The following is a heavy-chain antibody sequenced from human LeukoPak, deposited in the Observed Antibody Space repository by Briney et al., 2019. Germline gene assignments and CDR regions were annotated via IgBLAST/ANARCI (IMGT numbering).Heavy chain of an antibody. Sequence: GGSLRLSCAASGFTFDDYGMSWVRQAPGKGLEWVSGINWNGGSTGYADSVKGRFTISRDNAKNTLYLQMNSLRVEDTAVYYCARGGGYSYGSFDYWGQGTLVTVSS. CDR2: INWNGGST. D-gene: IGHD5-18*01. CDR3: ARGGGYSYGSFDY. J-gene: IGHJ4*02. CDR1: GFTFDDYG. V-gene: IGHV3-20*04.